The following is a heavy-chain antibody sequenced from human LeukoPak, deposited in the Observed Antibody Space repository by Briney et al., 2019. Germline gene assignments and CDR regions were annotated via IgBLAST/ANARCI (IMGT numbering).Heavy chain of an antibody. CDR1: GFTFSDYY. CDR2: ISSSSSYT. Sequence: GGSLRLSCAASGFTFSDYYMSWIRQAPGKGLEWASYISSSSSYTNYADSVKGRFTISRNNAKNSLYLQMNSLRAEDTAVYYCARDFYYGDLFDYWGQGTLVTVSS. CDR3: ARDFYYGDLFDY. D-gene: IGHD3-10*01. V-gene: IGHV3-11*05. J-gene: IGHJ4*02.